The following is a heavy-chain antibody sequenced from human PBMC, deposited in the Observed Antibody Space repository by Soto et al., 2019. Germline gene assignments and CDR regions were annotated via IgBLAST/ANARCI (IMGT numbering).Heavy chain of an antibody. CDR2: VSTTGSVI. V-gene: IGHV3-48*03. CDR1: GFSFSNFE. CDR3: PEARGTSAWSDRASDV. D-gene: IGHD6-19*01. J-gene: IGHJ3*01. Sequence: VGSLRLSCAASGFSFSNFEMNWVCQAPAKGLEWVAYVSTTGSVIYYADPVMGRFTISRDNAKNSLYLQMISLRAEDKAIYYYPEARGTSAWSDRASDVR.